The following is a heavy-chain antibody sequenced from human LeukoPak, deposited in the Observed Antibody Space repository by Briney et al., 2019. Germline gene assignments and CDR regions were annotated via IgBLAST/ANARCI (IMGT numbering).Heavy chain of an antibody. CDR2: ISSSGSTI. D-gene: IGHD6-19*01. J-gene: IGHJ5*02. CDR3: ERGVIAVANWFDA. V-gene: IGHV3-11*01. CDR1: GFTFSDYY. Sequence: GGSLRLSCAASGFTFSDYYMSWIRQAPGKGLEWVSYISSSGSTIYYADSVKGRFTISRDNAKNSLYLQMNSLRAEETAVYYCERGVIAVANWFDAWGEGRLVTVSS.